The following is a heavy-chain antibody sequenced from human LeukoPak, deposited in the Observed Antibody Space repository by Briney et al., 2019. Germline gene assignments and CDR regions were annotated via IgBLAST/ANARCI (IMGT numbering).Heavy chain of an antibody. V-gene: IGHV3-20*04. CDR2: INWNGGST. J-gene: IGHJ6*03. CDR3: AREIMNYRLTSYYYYMDV. D-gene: IGHD1-7*01. Sequence: GSLRLSCAASGFTFDDYGMSWVRQAPGKGLEWVSGINWNGGSTGYADSVKGRFTISRDNAKNSLYLQMNSLRAEDTALYYCAREIMNYRLTSYYYYMDVWGKGTTVTVSS. CDR1: GFTFDDYG.